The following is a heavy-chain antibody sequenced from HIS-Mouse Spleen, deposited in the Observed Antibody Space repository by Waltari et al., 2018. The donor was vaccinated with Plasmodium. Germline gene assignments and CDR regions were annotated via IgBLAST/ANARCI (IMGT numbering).Heavy chain of an antibody. V-gene: IGHV4-34*01. D-gene: IGHD6-19*01. CDR2: INHSGST. Sequence: QVQLQQWGAGLLKPSETLSLTCAVHGGSFRASSWSWIRQPPGKGLEWIGEINHSGSTNYNPSLKSRVTISVDTSKNQFSLKLSSVTAADTAVYYCARGPGYSSGWYYFDYWGQGTLVTVSS. CDR3: ARGPGYSSGWYYFDY. J-gene: IGHJ4*02. CDR1: GGSFRASS.